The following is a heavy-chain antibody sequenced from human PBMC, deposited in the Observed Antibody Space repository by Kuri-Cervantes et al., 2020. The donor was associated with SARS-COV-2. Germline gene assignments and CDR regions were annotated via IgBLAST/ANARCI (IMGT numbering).Heavy chain of an antibody. D-gene: IGHD3-3*01. CDR3: ASRFWSGYYQPYYYNGMDV. CDR1: GFTFSSYG. V-gene: IGHV3-30*03. CDR2: ISYDGSNK. J-gene: IGHJ6*02. Sequence: GESLKISCAASGFTFSSYGMHWVRQAPGKGLEWVAVISYDGSNKYYADSVKGRFTISRDNSKNTLYLQMNSLRAEDTAVYYCASRFWSGYYQPYYYNGMDVWGQGTTVTVSS.